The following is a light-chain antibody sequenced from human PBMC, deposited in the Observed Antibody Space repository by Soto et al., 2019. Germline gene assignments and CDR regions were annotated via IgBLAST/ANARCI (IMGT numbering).Light chain of an antibody. V-gene: IGKV3-20*01. J-gene: IGKJ2*01. CDR1: QSVSSSY. CDR3: QQYGSSPMYT. CDR2: GAS. Sequence: EIVLTQSPGTLSLSPGXRATLSCRASQSVSSSYLAWYQQKPGQAPRLLIYGASSRATGIPDRFSGSGSGTDFTLTISRLEPEDFAVYYCQQYGSSPMYTLGQGTKVDTK.